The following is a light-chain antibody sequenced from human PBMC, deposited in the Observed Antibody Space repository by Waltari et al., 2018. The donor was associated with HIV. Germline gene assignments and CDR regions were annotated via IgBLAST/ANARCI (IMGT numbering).Light chain of an antibody. CDR1: QNINVW. CDR2: KAS. J-gene: IGKJ1*01. Sequence: DIQLTQSPSTLSASVGDRVTFTCRASQNINVWLAWYQQKPGQAPRLLISKASILEAGVPSRFSGSGSGTEFTLTIRSLQSDDFATYYCQQYQTYVTFGQGTQVEIK. CDR3: QQYQTYVT. V-gene: IGKV1-5*03.